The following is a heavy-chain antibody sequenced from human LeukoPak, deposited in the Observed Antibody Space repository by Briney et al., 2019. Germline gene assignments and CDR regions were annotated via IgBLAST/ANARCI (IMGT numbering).Heavy chain of an antibody. CDR2: IYYSGST. CDR3: ARVGLRGVTTLYFDH. Sequence: SETLSLTCTVSGGSISSGDYYWSWIRQPPGKGLEWIGYIYYSGSTYYNPSLKSRVTISVDTSKNQFSLKVSSVTAADTAVYYCARVGLRGVTTLYFDHWGQGTLVTVSS. CDR1: GGSISSGDYY. V-gene: IGHV4-30-4*02. J-gene: IGHJ4*02. D-gene: IGHD4-17*01.